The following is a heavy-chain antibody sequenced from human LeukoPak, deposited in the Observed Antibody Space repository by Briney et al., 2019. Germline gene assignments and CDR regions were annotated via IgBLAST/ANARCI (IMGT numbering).Heavy chain of an antibody. D-gene: IGHD6-13*01. Sequence: SETLSLTCTVSGGSISSSSYYWGWIRQPPGKGLEWIGSIYYSGSTYYNPSLKSRVTISVDTSKNQFSLKLSSVTAADTAVYYCARWAAAAYFDYWGQGTLVTVSS. CDR1: GGSISSSSYY. J-gene: IGHJ4*02. CDR2: IYYSGST. V-gene: IGHV4-39*07. CDR3: ARWAAAAYFDY.